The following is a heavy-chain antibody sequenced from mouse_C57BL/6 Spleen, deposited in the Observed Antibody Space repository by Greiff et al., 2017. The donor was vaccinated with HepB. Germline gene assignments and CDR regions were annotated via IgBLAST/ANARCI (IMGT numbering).Heavy chain of an antibody. J-gene: IGHJ2*01. D-gene: IGHD2-3*01. CDR2: IRNKANNHAT. V-gene: IGHV6-6*01. CDR1: GFTFSDAW. CDR3: TRYDGYYIDY. Sequence: EVQRVESGGGLVQPGGSMKLSCAASGFTFSDAWMDWVRQSPEKGLEWVAEIRNKANNHATYYAESVKGRFTISRDDSKSSVYLQMNSLRAEDTGIYYCTRYDGYYIDYWGQGTTLTVSS.